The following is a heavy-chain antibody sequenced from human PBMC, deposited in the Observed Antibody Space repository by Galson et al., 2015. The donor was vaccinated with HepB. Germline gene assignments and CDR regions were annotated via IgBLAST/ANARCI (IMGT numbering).Heavy chain of an antibody. CDR2: LYHSGST. CDR1: GGSISRGGYS. J-gene: IGHJ4*02. Sequence: TLSLTCAVPGGSISRGGYSWSWIRQPSGKGLEWIGYLYHSGSTYYNPSLKSRVTISVDRSKNQFSLKLSSVTAADTAVYYCARARSGDYVDYWGQGTLVTVSS. D-gene: IGHD4-17*01. CDR3: ARARSGDYVDY. V-gene: IGHV4-30-2*01.